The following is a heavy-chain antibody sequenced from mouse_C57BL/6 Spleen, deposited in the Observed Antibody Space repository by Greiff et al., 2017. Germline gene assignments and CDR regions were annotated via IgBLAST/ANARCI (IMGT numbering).Heavy chain of an antibody. CDR1: GYTFTSYW. CDR2: IYPGNSDT. Sequence: VQLKQSGTVLARPGASVKMSCKTSGYTFTSYWMHWVKQRPGQGLEWIGAIYPGNSDTSYNQKFKGKAKLTAVTSASTAYMELSSLTNEDSAVYYCTRGNTYYGSSEDYFDYWGQGTTLTVSS. J-gene: IGHJ2*01. D-gene: IGHD1-1*01. V-gene: IGHV1-5*01. CDR3: TRGNTYYGSSEDYFDY.